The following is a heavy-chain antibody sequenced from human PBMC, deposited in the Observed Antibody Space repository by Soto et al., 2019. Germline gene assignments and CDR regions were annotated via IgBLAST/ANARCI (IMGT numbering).Heavy chain of an antibody. Sequence: ASVKVSCKASGYTFTIYGISWVRQAPGQGLEWMGWISTYNGNTNYAQKFQGRVTMTTDTSTSTAYMELRSLRSDDTAVYHCAREGLYCSGTSCYAVYYFDYWGQGTLVTVSS. CDR1: GYTFTIYG. CDR2: ISTYNGNT. V-gene: IGHV1-18*01. D-gene: IGHD2-2*01. CDR3: AREGLYCSGTSCYAVYYFDY. J-gene: IGHJ4*02.